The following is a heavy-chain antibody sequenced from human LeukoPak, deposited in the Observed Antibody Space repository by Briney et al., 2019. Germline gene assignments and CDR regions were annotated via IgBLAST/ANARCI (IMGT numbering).Heavy chain of an antibody. D-gene: IGHD1-26*01. CDR1: GYTFTNYD. V-gene: IGHV1-8*01. CDR2: MNPYSGNT. J-gene: IGHJ4*02. CDR3: AKSKVGATTLPIDF. Sequence: GASVKVSFKASGYTFTNYDINWVRQATGQGLEWMGWMNPYSGNTGYAQEFQGRITMTRDTSISTAYMELSRLRSEDTAMYYCAKSKVGATTLPIDFWGQGTLVTVSS.